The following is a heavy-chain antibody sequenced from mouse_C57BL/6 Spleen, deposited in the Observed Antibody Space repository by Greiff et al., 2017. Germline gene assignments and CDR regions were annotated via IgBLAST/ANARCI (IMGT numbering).Heavy chain of an antibody. D-gene: IGHD1-1*01. V-gene: IGHV14-3*01. Sequence: VQLQQSVAELVRPGASVKLSCTASGFNIKNTYMHWVKQRPEQGLEWIGRIDPANGNTKYAPKFQGKATITADTSSNTAYLQLSSLTSDDTAIYYCARDPFITTVVAKDFYYAMDYWGQGTSVTVSS. CDR3: ARDPFITTVVAKDFYYAMDY. J-gene: IGHJ4*01. CDR1: GFNIKNTY. CDR2: IDPANGNT.